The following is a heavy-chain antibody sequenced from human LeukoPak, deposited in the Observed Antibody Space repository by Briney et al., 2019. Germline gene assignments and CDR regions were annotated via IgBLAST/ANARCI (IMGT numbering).Heavy chain of an antibody. V-gene: IGHV3-30*02. Sequence: PGGSLRLSCAASGFTFSSYGMHWVRQAPGKGLEWVAFIRYDGSNKYYADSVKGRFTISRDNSKNTLYLQMNSLRAEDTAVYYCANGRITMVRGVSDAFDIWGQGTMVTVSS. CDR2: IRYDGSNK. D-gene: IGHD3-10*01. CDR1: GFTFSSYG. CDR3: ANGRITMVRGVSDAFDI. J-gene: IGHJ3*02.